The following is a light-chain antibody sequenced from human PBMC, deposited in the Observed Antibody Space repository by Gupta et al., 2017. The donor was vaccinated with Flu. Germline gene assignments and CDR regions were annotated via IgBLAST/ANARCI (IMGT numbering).Light chain of an antibody. J-gene: IGLJ3*02. CDR2: EVS. V-gene: IGLV2-14*01. CDR1: SSDVGGYNY. CDR3: SADTSSSNWV. Sequence: SALTHPAPVSGSPGQSITISCTGTSSDVGGYNYVSWYQQHPGKAHKLMIYEVSKRPAGVSNRFSGSKSVNTASLTISGRQAEEEADYYCSADTSSSNWVFGGGTKLTVL.